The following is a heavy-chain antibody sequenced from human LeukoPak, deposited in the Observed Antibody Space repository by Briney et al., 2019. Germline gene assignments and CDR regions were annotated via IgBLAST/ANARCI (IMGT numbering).Heavy chain of an antibody. CDR2: ISSSSSYI. V-gene: IGHV3-21*01. CDR1: GFTFSSYS. D-gene: IGHD3-16*02. CDR3: ARGGFYDYVWGSYRIDY. Sequence: GGSLRLSCAASGFTFSSYSMNWVRQAPGKGLEWGSSISSSSSYIYYADSVKGRFTISRDNAKNSLYLQMNSLRAEDTAVYYCARGGFYDYVWGSYRIDYWGQGTLVTVSS. J-gene: IGHJ4*02.